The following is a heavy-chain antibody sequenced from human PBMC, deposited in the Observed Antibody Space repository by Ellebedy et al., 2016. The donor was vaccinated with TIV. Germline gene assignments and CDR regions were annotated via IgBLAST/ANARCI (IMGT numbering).Heavy chain of an antibody. CDR3: ARRGDSDFDS. J-gene: IGHJ4*02. Sequence: KVSCKGSGYSFTSYWIGWVRQMPGKGLEWMGRIHPSDSDTDYRPSFRGHVTMSVDKSISFAFLQWSSLQASDTAMYYCARRGDSDFDSWGQGTVVTVSP. CDR2: IHPSDSDT. V-gene: IGHV5-10-1*01. CDR1: GYSFTSYW. D-gene: IGHD4-17*01.